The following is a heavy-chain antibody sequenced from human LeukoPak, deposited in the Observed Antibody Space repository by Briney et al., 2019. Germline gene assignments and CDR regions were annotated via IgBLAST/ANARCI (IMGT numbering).Heavy chain of an antibody. CDR2: IDPNGGT. CDR1: GGSFSGYH. J-gene: IGHJ4*02. CDR3: GRGQQARWPPPIY. D-gene: IGHD4-23*01. V-gene: IGHV4-34*01. Sequence: SETLSLTCAVYGGSFSGYHWTWIRQPPGKGLEWIGEIDPNGGTHYKPSLKSRVTMSLDTSKNHFSLKLSSVTAADTAVYYCGRGQQARWPPPIYWGQGTLVTVSS.